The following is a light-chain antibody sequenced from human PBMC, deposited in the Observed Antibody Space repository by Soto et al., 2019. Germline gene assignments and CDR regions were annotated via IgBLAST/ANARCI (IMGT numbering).Light chain of an antibody. Sequence: NFMLTQPHSVSESPGKTVTISCTRSSGSIASNYVQWYQQRPGSAPTTVIYEDNQRPSGVPDRFSGSIDSSSNSASLTLSGLKTEDEADYYGQSYDSSNHRVFGGGTKLTVL. CDR1: SGSIASNY. V-gene: IGLV6-57*04. J-gene: IGLJ3*02. CDR3: QSYDSSNHRV. CDR2: EDN.